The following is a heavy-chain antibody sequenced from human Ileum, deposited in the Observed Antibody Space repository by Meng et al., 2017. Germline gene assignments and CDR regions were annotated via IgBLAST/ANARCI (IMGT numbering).Heavy chain of an antibody. CDR3: VRDRLWTQGWFQFFFSFEV. CDR1: GFSFSTYA. CDR2: VYESNAYT. D-gene: IGHD5-18*01. Sequence: GESLKISCAASGFSFSTYAMSWVRQAPGKGLEWVSGVYESNAYTNYADSVKGRFTISRDNPKNMVYLEMNNLRAEDTALYYCVRDRLWTQGWFQFFFSFEVWGRGTMVTVSS. J-gene: IGHJ3*01. V-gene: IGHV3-23*01.